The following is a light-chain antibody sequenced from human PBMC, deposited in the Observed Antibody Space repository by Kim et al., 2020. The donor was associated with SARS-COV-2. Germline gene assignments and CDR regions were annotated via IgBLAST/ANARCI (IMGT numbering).Light chain of an antibody. CDR1: QTISSN. J-gene: IGKJ1*01. V-gene: IGKV3-15*01. CDR2: GTS. CDR3: QQYFAWPRT. Sequence: EVVLTQSPATLSVSPGEGVTLSCKASQTISSNFAWHQQKPGQAPRLLIYGTSTRATGVPARFSGSGSGTDFTLTISSLQSEDFAVYYCQQYFAWPRTFGQGTKVDIK.